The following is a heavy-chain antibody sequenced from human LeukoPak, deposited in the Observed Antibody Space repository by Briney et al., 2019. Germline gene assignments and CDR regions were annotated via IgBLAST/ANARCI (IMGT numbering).Heavy chain of an antibody. Sequence: PGGSLRLSCAASGFTFSSYAMSWVRQAPGKGLEWVSAISGSGGSTYYADSVEGRFTISRDNSKNTLYLQMNSLRAEDTAVYYCAKGQYYYGSGSLFYWGQGTLVTVSS. CDR2: ISGSGGST. V-gene: IGHV3-23*01. D-gene: IGHD3-10*01. CDR1: GFTFSSYA. CDR3: AKGQYYYGSGSLFY. J-gene: IGHJ4*02.